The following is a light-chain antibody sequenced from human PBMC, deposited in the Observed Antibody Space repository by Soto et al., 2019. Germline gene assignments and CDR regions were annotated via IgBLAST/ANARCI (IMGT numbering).Light chain of an antibody. CDR2: DAS. Sequence: DIQMTQSPSTLSASLGDRVTITCRASQSISIWLAWYQQKPGKAPKLLIYDASSLESGVPSRFSGSGSGTEFTLTISSLQPDDFATYYCQQYNSYWTFGQGTKVEVK. J-gene: IGKJ1*01. CDR1: QSISIW. V-gene: IGKV1-5*01. CDR3: QQYNSYWT.